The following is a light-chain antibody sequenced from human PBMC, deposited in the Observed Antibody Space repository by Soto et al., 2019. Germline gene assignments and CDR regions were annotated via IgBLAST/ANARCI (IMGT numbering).Light chain of an antibody. Sequence: QSVLTQSPSASASPGASVKLTCTLSSGHSSYDIAWHQQQPQKGPRYLMKLNSDGSHSKGDGIPDRFSGSSSGAERYLTISSLEAEDEADYYCQTWGSGIRVFGGGTKLTVL. V-gene: IGLV4-69*01. CDR3: QTWGSGIRV. CDR2: LNSDGSH. J-gene: IGLJ3*02. CDR1: SGHSSYD.